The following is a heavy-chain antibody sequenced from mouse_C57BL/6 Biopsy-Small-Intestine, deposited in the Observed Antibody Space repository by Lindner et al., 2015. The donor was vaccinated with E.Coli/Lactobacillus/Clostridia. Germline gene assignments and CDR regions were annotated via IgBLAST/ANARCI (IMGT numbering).Heavy chain of an antibody. CDR2: ISPYNGIS. V-gene: IGHV1-31*01. Sequence: VQLQESGPELVKPGASVKISCKASGYSFTGYYMHWVKQSHGNILDWIGCISPYNGISSYNQKFKGKATLTVDKSSSTANMELRSLTSEDSAVYYCATSEGRSGFFDYWGQGTTLTVSS. CDR1: GYSFTGYY. J-gene: IGHJ2*01. CDR3: ATSEGRSGFFDY. D-gene: IGHD3-2*02.